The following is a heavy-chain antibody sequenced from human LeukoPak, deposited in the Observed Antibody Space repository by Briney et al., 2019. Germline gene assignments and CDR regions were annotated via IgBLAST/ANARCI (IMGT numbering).Heavy chain of an antibody. D-gene: IGHD6-6*01. V-gene: IGHV3-30*02. CDR2: IRYDGSNE. J-gene: IGHJ4*02. CDR3: ANLARPLDY. CDR1: GYTFSTYG. Sequence: GGSLRLSCVASGYTFSTYGMHWVRQAPGKGLEWVAFIRYDGSNEYLDSVKGRFTISRDNSKNTLYLQMNSLKPEDTAVYYCANLARPLDYWGQGALVTVSS.